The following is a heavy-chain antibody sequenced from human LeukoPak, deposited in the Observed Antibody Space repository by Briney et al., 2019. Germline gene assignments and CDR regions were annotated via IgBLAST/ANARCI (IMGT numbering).Heavy chain of an antibody. CDR1: DDSMTGYY. CDR2: IFHSGDT. D-gene: IGHD3-22*01. J-gene: IGHJ5*02. CDR3: ARSRDSSGYRNNWFDP. Sequence: SETLSLTCTVSDDSMTGYYWSWIRQPPGKGLEWVAYIFHSGDTNYNPSLRSRITISVDTSKNQFSLKLRSVTAADTAVYYCARSRDSSGYRNNWFDPWGQGTLVTVSS. V-gene: IGHV4-4*09.